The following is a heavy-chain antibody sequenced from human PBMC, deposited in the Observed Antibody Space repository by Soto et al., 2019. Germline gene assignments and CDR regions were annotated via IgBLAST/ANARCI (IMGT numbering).Heavy chain of an antibody. V-gene: IGHV4-31*03. CDR3: ARGGCNYAYPRGCFDY. Sequence: QVQLQESGPGLVKPSQTLSLTCTVSGGSISSDSSYWTWVRQHPGKGLEWIGYISYSGTTYYNPSLKSRLTISGDTSKNQFSLKLSSVSAADTAVYYCARGGCNYAYPRGCFDYWGHGTLVTVSS. CDR2: ISYSGTT. D-gene: IGHD5-18*01. J-gene: IGHJ4*01. CDR1: GGSISSDSSY.